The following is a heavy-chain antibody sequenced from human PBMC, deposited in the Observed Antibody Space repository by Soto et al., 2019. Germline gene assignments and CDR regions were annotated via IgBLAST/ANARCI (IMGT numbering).Heavy chain of an antibody. CDR3: ARSDSSGCYLPF. CDR1: GGTFSTHI. Sequence: QVQLVQSGAEVKKPGSSVKVSCKASGGTFSTHIINWVRQAHGQGLEWMGGIIPLFGTASYAQKFRDRVYITADGSTYTAHMELSSLRSEDTAVYYCARSDSSGCYLPFWGQGTLVTVSS. CDR2: IIPLFGTA. D-gene: IGHD3-22*01. J-gene: IGHJ4*02. V-gene: IGHV1-69*01.